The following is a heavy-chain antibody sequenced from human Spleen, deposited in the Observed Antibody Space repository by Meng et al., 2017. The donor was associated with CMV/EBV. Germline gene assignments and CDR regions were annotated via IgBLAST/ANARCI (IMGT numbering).Heavy chain of an antibody. V-gene: IGHV3-15*01. CDR2: IKTKVDGGTT. Sequence: LRLSCAASGFIFSKVWMSWVRQAPGKGLECVGRIKTKVDGGTTDYAAPVKDRFVISRDDSENTLYLQMNSLKTEDTAVYYCTGGYFQDWGQGTLVTVSS. J-gene: IGHJ1*01. CDR3: TGGYFQD. CDR1: GFIFSKVW.